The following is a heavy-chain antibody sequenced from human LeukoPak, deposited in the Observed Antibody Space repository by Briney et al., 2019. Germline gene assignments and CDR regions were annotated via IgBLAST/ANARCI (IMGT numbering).Heavy chain of an antibody. D-gene: IGHD5-12*01. V-gene: IGHV1-18*01. J-gene: IGHJ4*02. Sequence: ASVKVSCKVSGYTFTSYGISWVRQAPGQGLEWMGWISAYNGNTNYAQKLQGRVTMTTDTSTSTAYMELRSLRSDDTAVYYCARDYSGYDKSHYWGQGTLVTVSS. CDR1: GYTFTSYG. CDR2: ISAYNGNT. CDR3: ARDYSGYDKSHY.